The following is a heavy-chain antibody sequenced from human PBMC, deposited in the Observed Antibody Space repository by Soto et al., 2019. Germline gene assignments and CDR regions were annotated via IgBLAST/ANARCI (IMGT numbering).Heavy chain of an antibody. CDR2: IYYSGFT. CDR1: GGSITSGGYY. V-gene: IGHV4-31*03. D-gene: IGHD1-1*01. J-gene: IGHJ4*02. Sequence: PSETLSLTCTVSGGSITSGGYYWSWIRQHPGKGLEWIGYIYYSGFTYYNPSLKSRVTISVDTSKNQFSLKLSSVTAADTAVYYCARRYGYSFDYWGQGTLVTVSS. CDR3: ARRYGYSFDY.